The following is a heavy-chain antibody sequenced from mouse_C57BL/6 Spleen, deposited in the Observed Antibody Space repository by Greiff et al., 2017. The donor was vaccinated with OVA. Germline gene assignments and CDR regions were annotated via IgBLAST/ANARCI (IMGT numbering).Heavy chain of an antibody. CDR2: IWSDGST. CDR1: GFSLTSYG. D-gene: IGHD1-1*01. Sequence: VHLVESGPGLVAPSQSLSITCTVSGFSLTSYGVHWVRQPPGKGLEWLVVIWSDGSTTYNSALKSRLSISKDNSKSQVFLKMNSLQTDDTAMYYCARHEDYGSREDWYFDVWGTGTTVTVSS. V-gene: IGHV2-6-1*01. CDR3: ARHEDYGSREDWYFDV. J-gene: IGHJ1*03.